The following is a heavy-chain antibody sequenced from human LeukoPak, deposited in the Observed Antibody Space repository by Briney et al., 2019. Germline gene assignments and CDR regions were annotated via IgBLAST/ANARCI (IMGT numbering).Heavy chain of an antibody. CDR2: ISYDGSNK. V-gene: IGHV3-30*18. Sequence: RSLRLSCEDSGLTFSSYGTNCVCQAPGKGLHCVVVISYDGSNKYYADSVKCPFTISRDNSKTTLYLQMNSLRAEDTAVYYCAKDWRGYSGYDPLDYWGQGTLVTVSS. J-gene: IGHJ4*02. D-gene: IGHD5-12*01. CDR3: AKDWRGYSGYDPLDY. CDR1: GLTFSSYG.